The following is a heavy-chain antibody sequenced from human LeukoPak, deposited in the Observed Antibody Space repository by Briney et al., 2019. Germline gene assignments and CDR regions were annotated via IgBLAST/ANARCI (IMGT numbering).Heavy chain of an antibody. Sequence: SETLSLTCTVSGGSISSSSYYWGWIRQPPGKGLEWIGSIYYSGSTYYNPSLKSRVTISVDTSKNQFSLKLSSVTAAGTAVYYCARPAPDSSGYYPNDAFDIWGQGTMVTVSS. D-gene: IGHD3-22*01. CDR2: IYYSGST. J-gene: IGHJ3*02. CDR1: GGSISSSSYY. V-gene: IGHV4-39*01. CDR3: ARPAPDSSGYYPNDAFDI.